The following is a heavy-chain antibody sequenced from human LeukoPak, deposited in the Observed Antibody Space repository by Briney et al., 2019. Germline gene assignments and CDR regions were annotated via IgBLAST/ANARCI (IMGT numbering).Heavy chain of an antibody. CDR1: GGSFSSPDYY. CDR3: ATTPNPNYFDY. V-gene: IGHV4-61*08. Sequence: SETLSLTYTVSGGSFSSPDYYWSWIREPPGKGLEWIGYISYSGSTNYNPSLKSRVTISVDTSKSQFSLKLSSVTAADTAVYYCATTPNPNYFDYWGQGALVTVSS. CDR2: ISYSGST. J-gene: IGHJ4*02.